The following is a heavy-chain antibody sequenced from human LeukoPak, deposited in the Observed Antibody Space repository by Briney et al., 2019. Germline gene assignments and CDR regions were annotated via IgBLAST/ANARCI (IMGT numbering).Heavy chain of an antibody. CDR2: IYYSGST. Sequence: SETLSLTCTVSGGSISSSSYYWGWIRQPPGKGLEWIGNIYYSGSTYYNPSLKSRVTMSVDTSKNQFSLKLSSVTAADTAVYYCARDQSSWFDPWGQGTLVTVSS. J-gene: IGHJ5*02. D-gene: IGHD1-26*01. CDR1: GGSISSSSYY. CDR3: ARDQSSWFDP. V-gene: IGHV4-39*07.